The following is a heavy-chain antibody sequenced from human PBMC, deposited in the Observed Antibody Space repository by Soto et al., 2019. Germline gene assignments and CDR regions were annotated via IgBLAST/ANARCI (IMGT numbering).Heavy chain of an antibody. J-gene: IGHJ4*02. CDR1: GFTFSSYW. Sequence: GGSLRLSCAASGFTFSSYWMSWVRQAPGKGLEWVANIKQDGSEKYYVDSVKGRFTISRDNAKNSLYLQMNSLRAEDTAVYYCARVGVPTVTTPQFDYWGQGTLVTVSS. CDR3: ARVGVPTVTTPQFDY. V-gene: IGHV3-7*05. CDR2: IKQDGSEK. D-gene: IGHD4-17*01.